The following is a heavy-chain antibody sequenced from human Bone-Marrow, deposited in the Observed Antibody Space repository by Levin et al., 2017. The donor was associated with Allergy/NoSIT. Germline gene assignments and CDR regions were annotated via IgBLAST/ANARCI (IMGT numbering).Heavy chain of an antibody. V-gene: IGHV3-7*02. CDR1: GFTLSGYW. D-gene: IGHD2-8*01. CDR3: ARNGAWSFEF. Sequence: SCASSGFTLSGYWMAWVRQAPGKGLEWVANINRDGGDGYYVDSVKGRFTISRDNARNSLDLQMNSLRVEDTAVYYCARNGAWSFEFWGQGTLVTVSS. CDR2: INRDGGDG. J-gene: IGHJ4*02.